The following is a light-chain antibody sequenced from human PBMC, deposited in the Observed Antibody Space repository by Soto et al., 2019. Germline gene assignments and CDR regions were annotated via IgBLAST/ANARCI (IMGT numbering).Light chain of an antibody. V-gene: IGKV3-11*01. Sequence: EIVLRESPATLSXSPGERANLYCRASQSVGMSLVWSQQKPGQAPRLLIDDSSNRATGIPARLSGSGSATDFTLTISSLDPEDFAVYYCHQRTKGTRTFGQGTRLEIK. J-gene: IGKJ5*01. CDR2: DSS. CDR3: HQRTKGTRT. CDR1: QSVGMS.